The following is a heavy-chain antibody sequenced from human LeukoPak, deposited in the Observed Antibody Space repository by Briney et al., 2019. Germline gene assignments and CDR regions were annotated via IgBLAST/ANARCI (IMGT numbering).Heavy chain of an antibody. CDR2: IYRSGTT. CDR1: GGSVTSGGFY. J-gene: IGHJ6*03. CDR3: ARGPSSSDYFYMDV. D-gene: IGHD6-6*01. V-gene: IGHV4-31*03. Sequence: PSETLSLTCTVAGGSVTSGGFYWSWIRQHPGKGLEWIGYIYRSGTTYYNPSVESRAIISVDTSKNQFSLKLTSVTAADTASYYCARGPSSSDYFYMDVWGKGTTVIVSS.